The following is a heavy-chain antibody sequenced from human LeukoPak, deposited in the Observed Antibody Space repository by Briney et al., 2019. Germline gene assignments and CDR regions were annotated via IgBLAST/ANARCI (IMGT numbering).Heavy chain of an antibody. J-gene: IGHJ4*02. CDR1: GFTFSSYA. D-gene: IGHD6-19*01. CDR2: INSDGSST. Sequence: GGSLRLSCTVSGFTFSSYAMSWVRQAPGKGLVWVSRINSDGSSTSYADSVKGRFTISRDNAKNTLYLQMNSLRAEDTAVYYCARAGVAGTYDYWGQGTLVTVSS. V-gene: IGHV3-74*01. CDR3: ARAGVAGTYDY.